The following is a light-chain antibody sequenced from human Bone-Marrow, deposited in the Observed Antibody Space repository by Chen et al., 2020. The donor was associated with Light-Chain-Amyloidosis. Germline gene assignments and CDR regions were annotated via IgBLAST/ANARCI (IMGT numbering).Light chain of an antibody. J-gene: IGLJ3*02. CDR2: DES. CDR3: QVWDRSSDRPV. Sequence: YVLTQPFSVSVAPGQTATIDCGGNNIGSTSVHWYQQTPGQAPLLVVYDESDRPSGIPERLSGSNSGNTATLTISRVEAGDEADYYCQVWDRSSDRPVFGGGTKLTVL. CDR1: NIGSTS. V-gene: IGLV3-21*02.